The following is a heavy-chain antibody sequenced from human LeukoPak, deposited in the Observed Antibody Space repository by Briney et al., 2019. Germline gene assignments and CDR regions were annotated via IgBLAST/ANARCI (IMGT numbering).Heavy chain of an antibody. CDR2: VSGSGANT. J-gene: IGHJ4*02. D-gene: IGHD2-2*01. Sequence: PGGSLRLSCAAPGFTFRNSAMSWVRQAPGKGLGWVSSVSGSGANTYYADSVKGGFTISRDNSKNTLYLQMNSLRAEDTAVYYCAKAPTSYCSSSSCYEGASDYWGQGTLVTVSS. V-gene: IGHV3-23*01. CDR1: GFTFRNSA. CDR3: AKAPTSYCSSSSCYEGASDY.